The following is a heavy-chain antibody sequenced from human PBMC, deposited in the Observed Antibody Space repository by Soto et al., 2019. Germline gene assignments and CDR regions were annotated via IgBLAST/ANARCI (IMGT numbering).Heavy chain of an antibody. CDR3: ARHGSGSGWYYFDD. CDR2: IYYSGST. D-gene: IGHD6-19*01. CDR1: GGSISSSSYY. V-gene: IGHV4-39*01. J-gene: IGHJ4*02. Sequence: SETLSLTCTASGGSISSSSYYWGWIRQPPGKGLEWIGSIYYSGSTYYNPSLKSRVTISVDTSKNQFSLKLSSVTAADTAVYYCARHGSGSGWYYFDDWGQGTLVTVSS.